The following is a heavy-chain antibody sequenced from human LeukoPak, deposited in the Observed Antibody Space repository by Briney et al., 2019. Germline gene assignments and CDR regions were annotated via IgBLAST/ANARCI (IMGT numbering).Heavy chain of an antibody. CDR3: ARGALPHYYDSSGLDY. J-gene: IGHJ4*02. Sequence: SETLSLTCTVSGGSISSGGYYWSWIRQHPGKGLEWIGYIYYSGSTYYNPSLKSRVTISVDTSKNQFSLKLSSVTAADTAVYYCARGALPHYYDSSGLDYWGQGTLVTVSS. CDR2: IYYSGST. V-gene: IGHV4-31*03. D-gene: IGHD3-22*01. CDR1: GGSISSGGYY.